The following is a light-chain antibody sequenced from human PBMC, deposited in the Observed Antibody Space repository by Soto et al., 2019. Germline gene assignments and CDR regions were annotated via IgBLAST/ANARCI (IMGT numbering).Light chain of an antibody. CDR3: QQRSNWPPIT. J-gene: IGKJ5*01. Sequence: EIVLTQSPATLSLSPGERATLSCRASQSVTNSLAWYQQKPGQAPRLLIYGASTRAAGIPARFIGSGSGTDFTLTISSLEPEDFAFYYCQQRSNWPPITFGQGTRLEIK. CDR2: GAS. CDR1: QSVTNS. V-gene: IGKV3-11*01.